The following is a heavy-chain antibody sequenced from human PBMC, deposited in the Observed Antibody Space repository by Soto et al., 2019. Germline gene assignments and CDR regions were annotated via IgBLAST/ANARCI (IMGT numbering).Heavy chain of an antibody. J-gene: IGHJ5*02. CDR1: GYRFNDYA. Sequence: GPEVKKPGASVKVSCKASGYRFNDYAISWVRQAPGQGLEWMGWISAYSGQTNLAQKFQGRVTMNAERSTSTAYIELRSLRSDDTAVYLCVRAPRDYFGSGTSPPPWGQGTLVTVSS. D-gene: IGHD3-10*01. CDR2: ISAYSGQT. V-gene: IGHV1-18*04. CDR3: VRAPRDYFGSGTSPPP.